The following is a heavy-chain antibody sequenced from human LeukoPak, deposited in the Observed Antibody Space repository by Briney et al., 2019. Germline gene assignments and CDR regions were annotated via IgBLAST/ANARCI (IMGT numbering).Heavy chain of an antibody. CDR3: AKDKHRGTRGYFDY. D-gene: IGHD1-7*01. J-gene: IGHJ4*02. CDR1: GFTFSSYA. V-gene: IGHV3-23*01. Sequence: GGSLRLSCAASGFTFSSYAMSWVRQAPGKGPEWVSAISGSGGSTYYADSVKGRFTISRDNSKNTLYLQMNSLRAEDTAVYYCAKDKHRGTRGYFDYWGQGTLVTVSS. CDR2: ISGSGGST.